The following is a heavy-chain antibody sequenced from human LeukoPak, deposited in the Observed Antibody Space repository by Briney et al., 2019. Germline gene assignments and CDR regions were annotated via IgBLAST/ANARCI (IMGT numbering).Heavy chain of an antibody. Sequence: ASVKVSCKASGYTFTSYDINWVRQATGQGLEWMGWMNPNSGNTGYAQKFQGRVTMTRNTSISTAYMELSSLRSEDTAVHYCARSGSRRGYSGYDGGWFDPWGQGTLVTVSS. D-gene: IGHD5-12*01. V-gene: IGHV1-8*01. CDR1: GYTFTSYD. J-gene: IGHJ5*02. CDR2: MNPNSGNT. CDR3: ARSGSRRGYSGYDGGWFDP.